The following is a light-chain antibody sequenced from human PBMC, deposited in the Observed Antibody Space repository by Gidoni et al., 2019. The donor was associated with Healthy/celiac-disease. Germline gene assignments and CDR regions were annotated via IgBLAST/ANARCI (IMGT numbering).Light chain of an antibody. J-gene: IGKJ4*01. V-gene: IGKV1-39*01. CDR1: QSISSY. CDR2: AAS. Sequence: DIQMTQSPSSLSASVGDRVTITCRARQSISSYLYLYQQKPGKAPTLLIYAASSLQSGVPSRCRGSGSGTDFTLTISSRQPEDFATSYCQQRYCTPRRTFGGGTKVEIK. CDR3: QQRYCTPRRT.